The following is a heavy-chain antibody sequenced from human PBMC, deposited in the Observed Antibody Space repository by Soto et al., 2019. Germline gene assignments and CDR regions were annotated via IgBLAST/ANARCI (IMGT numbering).Heavy chain of an antibody. CDR2: IGAGDDTT. D-gene: IGHD3-16*01. V-gene: IGHV3-23*01. CDR3: VMRAGDY. Sequence: EVQLMESGGGVARPGGSLRLSCATSGFTFSSNSMNWVRQVPGKRLEWVSRIGAGDDTTYYTDSVEGRFTISRDDSKGTLYLQMNSLKVEGTAIYFCVMRAGDYWGQGTLVTVSS. J-gene: IGHJ4*02. CDR1: GFTFSSNS.